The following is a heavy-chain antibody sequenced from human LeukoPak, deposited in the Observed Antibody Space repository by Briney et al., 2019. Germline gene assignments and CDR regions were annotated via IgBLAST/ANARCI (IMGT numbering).Heavy chain of an antibody. Sequence: SETLSLTCTVSGGSISSYYWSWIRQPPGKGLEWIGSIYYSGSTYYNPSLKSRVTISVDTSKNQFSLKLSSVTAADTAVYYCARGWAFDIWGQGTMVTASS. V-gene: IGHV4-59*12. CDR2: IYYSGST. CDR1: GGSISSYY. CDR3: ARGWAFDI. J-gene: IGHJ3*02. D-gene: IGHD5-24*01.